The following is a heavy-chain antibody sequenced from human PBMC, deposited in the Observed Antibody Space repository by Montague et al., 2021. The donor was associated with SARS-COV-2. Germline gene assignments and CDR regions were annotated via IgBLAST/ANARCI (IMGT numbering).Heavy chain of an antibody. Sequence: SVKVSCKASEYILTNYYIHWVRRAPVQGLDWMGMINPGGIGTSFXLKFQGRVAMTRDTSANTVYMELRSLRSEDTAVYYCAATYCSGGGCYSRPFDYWGQGSMVTVSS. CDR2: INPGGIGT. J-gene: IGHJ4*02. CDR3: AATYCSGGGCYSRPFDY. V-gene: IGHV1-46*01. D-gene: IGHD2-15*01. CDR1: EYILTNYY.